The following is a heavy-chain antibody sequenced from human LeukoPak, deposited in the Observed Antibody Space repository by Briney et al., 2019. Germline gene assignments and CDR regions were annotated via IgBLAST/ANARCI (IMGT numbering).Heavy chain of an antibody. CDR2: INPDGRDT. D-gene: IGHD2-21*02. V-gene: IGHV3-7*01. CDR1: GFTFNRCW. CDR3: TSWGDTTAEYFQR. Sequence: GGSLRLSCVVSGFTFNRCWMNWVRQAPGKGLEWVAHINPDGRDTYYVGSVKGRFTISRDNAQNSMYLQMNSLRVEDTAVYYCTSWGDTTAEYFQRWGQGTLVTVSS. J-gene: IGHJ1*01.